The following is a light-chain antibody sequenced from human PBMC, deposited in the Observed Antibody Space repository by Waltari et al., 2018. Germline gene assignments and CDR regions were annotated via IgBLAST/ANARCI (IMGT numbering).Light chain of an antibody. CDR1: QSISTW. J-gene: IGKJ1*01. CDR2: MAS. Sequence: DIQMTQSPSTLSASVGDRVTITCRASQSISTWLAWYQQKPGKAPKLLIYMASTLESGVPSRFSGSGSRTEFTLTISSLQPDDFATYCCQQYNTYPWTFGQGTKVEIK. CDR3: QQYNTYPWT. V-gene: IGKV1-5*03.